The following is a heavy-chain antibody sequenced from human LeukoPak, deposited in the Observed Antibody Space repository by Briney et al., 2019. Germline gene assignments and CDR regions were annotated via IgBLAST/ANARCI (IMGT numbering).Heavy chain of an antibody. CDR1: GFTFSSYA. CDR3: AKAATYSSSWYWYFQH. J-gene: IGHJ1*01. V-gene: IGHV3-23*01. CDR2: ISGSGGST. Sequence: GGSLRLSCAASGFTFSSYAMSWVRQAPGKGLERVSAISGSGGSTYYADSVKGRFTISRDNSKNTLYLQMNSLRAEDTAVYYCAKAATYSSSWYWYFQHWGQGTLVTVSS. D-gene: IGHD6-13*01.